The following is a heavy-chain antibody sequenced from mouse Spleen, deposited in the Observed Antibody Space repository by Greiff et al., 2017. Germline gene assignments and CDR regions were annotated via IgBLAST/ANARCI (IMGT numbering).Heavy chain of an antibody. CDR2: IWSDGST. CDR1: GFSLTSYG. CDR3: ARNSLYYYGSSLDY. D-gene: IGHD1-1*01. J-gene: IGHJ2*01. Sequence: VHLVESGPGLVAPSQSLSITCTVSGFSLTSYGVHWVRQPPGKGLEWLVVIWSDGSTTYNSALKSRLSISKDNSKSQVFLKMNSLQTDDTAMYYCARNSLYYYGSSLDYWGQGTTLTVSS. V-gene: IGHV2-6*02.